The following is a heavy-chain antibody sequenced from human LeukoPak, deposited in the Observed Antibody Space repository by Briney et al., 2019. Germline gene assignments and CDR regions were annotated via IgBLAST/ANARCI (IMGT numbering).Heavy chain of an antibody. D-gene: IGHD5-12*01. Sequence: ASVKVSCKASGYTFTSYGISWVRQAPGQGLEWMGWISAYNGNTNYAQKLQGRVTMTTDTSTSTAYMELRSLRSEDTAVYYCATVNVDIVAENYWGQGTLVTVSS. J-gene: IGHJ4*02. CDR2: ISAYNGNT. V-gene: IGHV1-18*01. CDR3: ATVNVDIVAENY. CDR1: GYTFTSYG.